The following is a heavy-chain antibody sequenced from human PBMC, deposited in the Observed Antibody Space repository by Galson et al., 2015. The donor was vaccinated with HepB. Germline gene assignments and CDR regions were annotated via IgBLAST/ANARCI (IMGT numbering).Heavy chain of an antibody. CDR1: GFSFRDYA. Sequence: SLRLSCAASGFSFRDYAMCWVRQAPGKGLECIAGISGDGGSPYYANSLKGRFTISRDNSKNTLNLQMGRLRAEDTAVYYCGRVTNWGLFDYWGQGTLVTVSS. D-gene: IGHD7-27*01. J-gene: IGHJ4*02. V-gene: IGHV3-64*01. CDR3: GRVTNWGLFDY. CDR2: ISGDGGSP.